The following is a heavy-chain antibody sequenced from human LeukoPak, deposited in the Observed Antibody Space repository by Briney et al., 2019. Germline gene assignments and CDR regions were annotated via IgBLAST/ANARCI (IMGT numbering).Heavy chain of an antibody. V-gene: IGHV4-39*01. Sequence: SETLSLTCTVSGGSISSSSYYWGWIRQPPGKGLEWIGSIYYSGSTYYNPSLKGRVTISVDTSKNQFSLKLSSVTAADTAVYYCARPVVPARDAFDIWGQGTMVTVSS. CDR2: IYYSGST. J-gene: IGHJ3*02. CDR1: GGSISSSSYY. CDR3: ARPVVPARDAFDI. D-gene: IGHD2-2*01.